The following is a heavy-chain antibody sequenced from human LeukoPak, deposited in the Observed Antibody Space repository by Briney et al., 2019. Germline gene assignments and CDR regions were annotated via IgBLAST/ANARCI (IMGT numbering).Heavy chain of an antibody. CDR3: AREAVADYMDV. CDR2: IYHSGST. J-gene: IGHJ6*03. V-gene: IGHV4-38-2*02. Sequence: SETLSLTCAVSGYSISSGHYWGWIRQPPGKGLEWIGSIYHSGSTYYNPSLKSPVTISVDTSKNQFSLKLSSVTAADTAVYYCAREAVADYMDVWGKGTTVTVSS. D-gene: IGHD6-19*01. CDR1: GYSISSGHY.